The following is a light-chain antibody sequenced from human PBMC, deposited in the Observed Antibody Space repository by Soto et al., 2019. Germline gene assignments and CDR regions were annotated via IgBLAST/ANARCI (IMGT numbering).Light chain of an antibody. V-gene: IGKV1-5*01. CDR1: QSISTW. Sequence: DIQMTQSPSTLSASVGDRVTITCRASQSISTWLAWYQQKPGKAPKILIYDASILGSGVPSRFSGSGSGKEFTLTISSLQPDDFATYECQQYISHLYSVGQGTNMEIE. J-gene: IGKJ2*01. CDR2: DAS. CDR3: QQYISHLYS.